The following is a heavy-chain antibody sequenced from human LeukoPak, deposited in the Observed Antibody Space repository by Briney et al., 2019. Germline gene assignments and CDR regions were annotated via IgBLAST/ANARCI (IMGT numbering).Heavy chain of an antibody. CDR2: TYSRSKWYN. V-gene: IGHV6-1*01. D-gene: IGHD6-13*01. J-gene: IGHJ4*02. CDR3: ARDRDSSTWYYFDH. CDR1: GDSVSNNNAA. Sequence: SQTLSLTCVVSGDSVSNNNAAWNWIRQSPSGGLEWLGRTYSRSKWYNDYAVSVKSRITISPDTSKNQFSLNLSSVTATDTAVYYCARDRDSSTWYYFDHWGQGTPVTVSS.